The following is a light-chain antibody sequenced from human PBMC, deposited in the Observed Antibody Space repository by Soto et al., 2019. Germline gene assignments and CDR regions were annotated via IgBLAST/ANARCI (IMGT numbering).Light chain of an antibody. CDR1: ESVSSY. CDR2: DAS. CDR3: QQGSDWPPGLT. J-gene: IGKJ4*01. V-gene: IGKV3-11*01. Sequence: EIVLTQSPATLSLSPGERATLSCRASESVSSYLAWYQQKPGQAPRLLIYDASIRATGIPARFSGSGSGTDFTLTISSLEPEDFAVYYCQQGSDWPPGLTFGGGNKVEIK.